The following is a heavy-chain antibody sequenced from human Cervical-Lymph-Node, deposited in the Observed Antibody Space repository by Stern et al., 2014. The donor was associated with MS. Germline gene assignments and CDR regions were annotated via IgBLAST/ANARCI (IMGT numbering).Heavy chain of an antibody. CDR2: VYYSGSI. V-gene: IGHV4-61*01. Sequence: QVQLQESGPGLVKPSETLSLTCTVSGASVTSGSYYWSWIRQPPGKGLEWIGNVYYSGSINYNPSLKRRVTLSVDRSKHQFSLRMSSVAAADTAVYYCAREGTYFDYWGQGTLVAVSS. CDR1: GASVTSGSYY. CDR3: AREGTYFDY. J-gene: IGHJ4*02.